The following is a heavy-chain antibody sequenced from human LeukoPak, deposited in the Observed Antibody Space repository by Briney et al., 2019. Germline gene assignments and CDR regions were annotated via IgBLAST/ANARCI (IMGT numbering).Heavy chain of an antibody. J-gene: IGHJ4*02. CDR2: IIPIFGTA. Sequence: GASVKVSCKASGGTFSSYAISWVRQAPGQGLEWMGGIIPIFGTANYAQKFQGRVTITTDESTSTAYMELSSLRSEDTAVYYCARVGMATRLSFDIWGQGTLVTVSS. D-gene: IGHD5-24*01. CDR3: ARVGMATRLSFDI. CDR1: GGTFSSYA. V-gene: IGHV1-69*05.